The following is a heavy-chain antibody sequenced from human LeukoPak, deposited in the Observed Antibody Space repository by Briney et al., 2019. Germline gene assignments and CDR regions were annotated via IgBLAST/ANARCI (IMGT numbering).Heavy chain of an antibody. CDR2: FDPEDGET. J-gene: IGHJ5*02. D-gene: IGHD3-10*01. CDR3: ATITGFTMVRGVIFDP. V-gene: IGHV1-24*01. Sequence: ASVKVSCKVSGYTLTELSVHWVRQAPGKGLEWMGGFDPEDGETIYAQKFQGRVTMTEDTSTDTAYMELSSLRSEDTAVYYCATITGFTMVRGVIFDPWGQGTLVTVSS. CDR1: GYTLTELS.